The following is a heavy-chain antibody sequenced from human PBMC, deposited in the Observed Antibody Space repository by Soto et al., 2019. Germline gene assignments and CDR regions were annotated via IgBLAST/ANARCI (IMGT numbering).Heavy chain of an antibody. CDR1: GGSISSYY. CDR2: IYTSGST. CDR3: ARWLGDWNYGWLDP. D-gene: IGHD1-7*01. Sequence: PSETLSLTCTVSGGSISSYYWSWIRQPAGKGLEWIGRIYTSGSTNYNPSLKSRVTMSVDTSKNQFSLKLSSVTAADTAVYYCARWLGDWNYGWLDPWGQGTLVTVSS. J-gene: IGHJ5*02. V-gene: IGHV4-4*07.